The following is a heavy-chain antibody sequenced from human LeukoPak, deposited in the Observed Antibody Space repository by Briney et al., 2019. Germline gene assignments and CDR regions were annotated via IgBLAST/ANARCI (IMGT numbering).Heavy chain of an antibody. J-gene: IGHJ4*02. CDR2: IYSGGST. Sequence: PGGSLRLSCAASGFTVSSNYMSWVRQAPGKGLEWVSVIYSGGSTYYADSVKGRFTISRDNAKNSLYLQMNSLRAEDTAVYYCARDGWSTYYDILTGYFDYWGQGTLVTVSS. D-gene: IGHD3-9*01. V-gene: IGHV3-66*01. CDR1: GFTVSSNY. CDR3: ARDGWSTYYDILTGYFDY.